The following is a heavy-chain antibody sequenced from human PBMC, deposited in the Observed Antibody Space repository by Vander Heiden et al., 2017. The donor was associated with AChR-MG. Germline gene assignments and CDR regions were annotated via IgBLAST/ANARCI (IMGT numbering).Heavy chain of an antibody. Sequence: QVQLQESGPGLVKPSETLSLTCTVSGGSISRYSWSWIRQPAGKGLEWIGRIYTSGSTNYNPSLKSRVTMSVDTSKNQFSLKLSSVTAADTAVYYCARAGYSSGWGRSYYFDYWGQGTLVTVSS. V-gene: IGHV4-4*07. CDR2: IYTSGST. CDR3: ARAGYSSGWGRSYYFDY. J-gene: IGHJ4*02. D-gene: IGHD6-19*01. CDR1: GGSISRYS.